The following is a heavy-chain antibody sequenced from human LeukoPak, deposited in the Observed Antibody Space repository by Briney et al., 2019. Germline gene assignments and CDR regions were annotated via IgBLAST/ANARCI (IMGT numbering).Heavy chain of an antibody. CDR2: IYYSGST. CDR1: GGSISSGDYY. CDR3: ARSGGTYIVVVPAATSFWFDP. Sequence: PSETLSLTCTVSGGSISSGDYYWSWIRQPPGKGLEWIGYIYYSGSTYYNPSLKSRVTISVDTSKNQFSLKLSSVTAADTAVYYCARSGGTYIVVVPAATSFWFDPWGQGTLVTVSS. J-gene: IGHJ5*02. V-gene: IGHV4-30-4*01. D-gene: IGHD2-2*01.